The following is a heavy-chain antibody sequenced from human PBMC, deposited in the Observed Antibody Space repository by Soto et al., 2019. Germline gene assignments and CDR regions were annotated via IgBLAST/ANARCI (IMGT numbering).Heavy chain of an antibody. CDR1: GGYISAGGYY. CDR2: IYYTGTT. J-gene: IGHJ4*02. D-gene: IGHD2-21*02. V-gene: IGHV4-30-4*01. CDR3: ARQRTSVVTQAYFDV. Sequence: SLTCTLSGGYISAGGYYSNWIRQPPGKGLEWIGYIYYTGTTKYNPSLKSRATLSVDTSKNRFSLNLTSVTAADSAVYFCARQRTSVVTQAYFDVWGPGSLVTVSS.